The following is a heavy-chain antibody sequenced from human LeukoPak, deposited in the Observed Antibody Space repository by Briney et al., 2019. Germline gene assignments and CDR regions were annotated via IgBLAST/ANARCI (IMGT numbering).Heavy chain of an antibody. D-gene: IGHD2-2*02. CDR1: GGTFSSYA. V-gene: IGHV1-69*13. CDR2: IIPIFGTA. CDR3: ARSRVGGYCSSSSCYTQYYFDY. Sequence: GASVKVSCKASGGTFSSYAISWVRQAPGQGLEWMGGIIPIFGTANYAQKFQGRVTITADESTSTAYMELSSLRSEDTAVYYCARSRVGGYCSSSSCYTQYYFDYWGQGTPVTVSS. J-gene: IGHJ4*02.